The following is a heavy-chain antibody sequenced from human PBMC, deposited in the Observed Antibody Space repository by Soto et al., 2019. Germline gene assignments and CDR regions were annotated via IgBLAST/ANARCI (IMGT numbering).Heavy chain of an antibody. V-gene: IGHV4-59*12. Sequence: SETLSLTCTVSGGSISSYYWSWIRQPPGKGLEWIGYIYYSGSTNYNPSLKSRVTISVDTSKNQFSLKLSSVTAADTAVYYCARGRGPEYSSSWYSARTYYYYYYMDVWGKGTTVTVSS. CDR3: ARGRGPEYSSSWYSARTYYYYYYMDV. J-gene: IGHJ6*03. CDR2: IYYSGST. CDR1: GGSISSYY. D-gene: IGHD6-13*01.